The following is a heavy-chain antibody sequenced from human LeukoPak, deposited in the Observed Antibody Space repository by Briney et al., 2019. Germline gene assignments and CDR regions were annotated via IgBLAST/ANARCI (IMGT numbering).Heavy chain of an antibody. CDR1: GGSISSSSYY. Sequence: SETLSLTCTVSGGSISSSSYYWGWIRQPPGKGLEWIGSIYYSGNTYYNPSLKSRVTISVDTSKNQFSLKLSSVTAADTAVYYCARRIFGGSFDYWGQGTLVTVSS. D-gene: IGHD3-3*02. V-gene: IGHV4-39*01. CDR3: ARRIFGGSFDY. CDR2: IYYSGNT. J-gene: IGHJ4*02.